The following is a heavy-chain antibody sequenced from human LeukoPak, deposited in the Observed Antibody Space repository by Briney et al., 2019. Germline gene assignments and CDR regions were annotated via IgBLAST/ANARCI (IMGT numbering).Heavy chain of an antibody. CDR3: ASITLRVLDY. D-gene: IGHD3-3*01. CDR2: IYYSGST. V-gene: IGHV4-39*01. J-gene: IGHJ4*02. Sequence: PSETLSRTCTVSGGSISSSSYYWGWIRQPPGKGLEWIGSIYYSGSTYYNPSLKSRVTISVDTSKNQFSLKLSSVTAADTAVYYCASITLRVLDYWGQGTLVTVSS. CDR1: GGSISSSSYY.